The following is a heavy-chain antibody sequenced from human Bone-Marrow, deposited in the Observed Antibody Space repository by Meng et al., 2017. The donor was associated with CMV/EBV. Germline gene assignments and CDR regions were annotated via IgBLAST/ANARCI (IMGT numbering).Heavy chain of an antibody. V-gene: IGHV4-39*06. CDR3: ARRGYCTKISCPDWFDP. Sequence: SETLSLTCTVSGCSISSSSYYWGWIRQPPGRGLEWIGSIYYSGSTYYNPSLKSRVIMSVDTSNNQFPLKVTSVTAADTAVYYCARRGYCTKISCPDWFDPWGQGTLVTVSS. CDR1: GCSISSSSYY. J-gene: IGHJ5*02. CDR2: IYYSGST. D-gene: IGHD2-8*01.